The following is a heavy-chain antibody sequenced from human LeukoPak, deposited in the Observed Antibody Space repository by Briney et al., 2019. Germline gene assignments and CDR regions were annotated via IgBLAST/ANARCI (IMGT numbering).Heavy chain of an antibody. CDR2: ISDSGNT. D-gene: IGHD1-26*01. J-gene: IGHJ6*03. Sequence: GGSLRLSCAASGFTFSSYGMSWVRQAPGKGLEWVSAISDSGNTYHADSVKGRFTISRDNSKNTLYLQMNSLRAEDTAVYYCAGYGGSYPYYMDVWGKGTTVTISS. CDR3: AGYGGSYPYYMDV. V-gene: IGHV3-23*01. CDR1: GFTFSSYG.